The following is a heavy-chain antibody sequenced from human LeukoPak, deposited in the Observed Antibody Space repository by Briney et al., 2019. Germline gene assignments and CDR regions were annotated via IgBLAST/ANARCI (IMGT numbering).Heavy chain of an antibody. V-gene: IGHV1-69*06. D-gene: IGHD5-24*01. Sequence: SVKVSCKASGGTFSSYAISWVRQAPGQGLEWMGGIIPIFGTANYAQKFQGRVTITADKSTCTAYMELSSLRSEDTAVYYCARDQRDGYNANYYYMDVWGKGTTVTVSS. CDR2: IIPIFGTA. CDR1: GGTFSSYA. CDR3: ARDQRDGYNANYYYMDV. J-gene: IGHJ6*03.